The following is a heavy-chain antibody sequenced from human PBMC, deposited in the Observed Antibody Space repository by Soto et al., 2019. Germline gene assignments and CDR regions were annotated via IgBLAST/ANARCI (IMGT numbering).Heavy chain of an antibody. CDR2: ISSSSSYI. Sequence: VGSLRLSCAASGFTSSSYSMNWVRQAPGKGLEWVSSISSSSSYIYYADSVKGRFTISRDNAKNSLYLQMNSLRAEDTAVYYCARRWDYYYYYGMDVWGQGTTVTVSS. CDR3: ARRWDYYYYYGMDV. D-gene: IGHD1-26*01. J-gene: IGHJ6*02. V-gene: IGHV3-21*01. CDR1: GFTSSSYS.